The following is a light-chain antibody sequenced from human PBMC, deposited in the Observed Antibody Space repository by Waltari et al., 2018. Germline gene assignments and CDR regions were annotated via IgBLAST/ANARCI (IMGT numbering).Light chain of an antibody. CDR1: QSVSSY. J-gene: IGKJ4*01. CDR2: DAS. CDR3: QQRSNWPLT. V-gene: IGKV3-11*01. Sequence: EIVLTQSPATLSLSPGERATLSCRASQSVSSYLAWYQQKPGQAPRLLIYDASNRATGIPARFSGSGFGTDFTLTISSLEPEDFAVYYFQQRSNWPLTFGGGTKVEIK.